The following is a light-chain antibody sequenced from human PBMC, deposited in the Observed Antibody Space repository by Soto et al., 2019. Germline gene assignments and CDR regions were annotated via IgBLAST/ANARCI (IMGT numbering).Light chain of an antibody. V-gene: IGKV4-1*01. CDR1: PSVFYSSNNMNY. CDR3: RLDYTSPQWT. Sequence: DIVLTQSQGALDVSQGERSTINCKQTPSVFYSSNNMNYFAWYQQKPGQPPKLLIYWASTRESGVTDRFSGSESGTDFTLTNSRLQPEVLAGYFCRLDYTSPQWTFGQGTKVEL. CDR2: WAS. J-gene: IGKJ1*01.